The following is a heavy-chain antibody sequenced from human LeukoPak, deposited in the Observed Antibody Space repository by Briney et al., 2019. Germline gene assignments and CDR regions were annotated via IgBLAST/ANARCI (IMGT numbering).Heavy chain of an antibody. J-gene: IGHJ5*02. CDR3: AKDRSGTYHGWFDP. CDR1: GGSFSGYY. D-gene: IGHD1-1*01. Sequence: SETLSLTCAVYGGSFSGYYWSWIRQPPGKGLEWIGEINHSGSTNCNPSLKSRVTISVDTSKKQFSLRLTSVTAADTAVYYCAKDRSGTYHGWFDPWGQGTLVTVSS. V-gene: IGHV4-34*01. CDR2: INHSGST.